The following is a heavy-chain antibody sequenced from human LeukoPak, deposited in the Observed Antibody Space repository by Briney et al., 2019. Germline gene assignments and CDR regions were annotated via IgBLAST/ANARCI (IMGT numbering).Heavy chain of an antibody. D-gene: IGHD5-12*01. CDR2: IYTSGST. CDR1: GGSISSYY. V-gene: IGHV4-4*07. CDR3: ARESLRGYYYYMDV. J-gene: IGHJ6*03. Sequence: SETLSLTCTVSGGSISSYYWSWIRQPAGKGLEWIGRIYTSGSTNYNPSLKSRVTMSVDTSKNQSSLKLSSVTAADTAVYYCARESLRGYYYYMDVWGKGTTVTISS.